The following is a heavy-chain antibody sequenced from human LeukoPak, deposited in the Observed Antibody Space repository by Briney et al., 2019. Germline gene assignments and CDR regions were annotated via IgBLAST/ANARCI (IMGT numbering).Heavy chain of an antibody. V-gene: IGHV4-39*07. Sequence: PSETLSLTCTVSGVSISSSNSYWGWIRQPPWKGLEWIGSIYHSGSTYYNPSLKSRVTISVDTSKNQFSLKLSSVAAADTAVYYCAREAYSGSYLIAYYYYMDVWGKGTTVTVSS. CDR3: AREAYSGSYLIAYYYYMDV. D-gene: IGHD1-26*01. CDR1: GVSISSSNSY. CDR2: IYHSGST. J-gene: IGHJ6*03.